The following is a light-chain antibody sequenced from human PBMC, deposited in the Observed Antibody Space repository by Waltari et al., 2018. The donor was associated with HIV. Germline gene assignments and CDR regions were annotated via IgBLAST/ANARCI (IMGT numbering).Light chain of an antibody. CDR2: SNN. CDR3: SAWDDNVNAL. Sequence: QSVLTQPPSASGTPGQRVTISCSGSRSNIGSNNVNWYQQLPGTAPKLVIYSNNQRPSGVPYRFSGSKSGTSASLAISGLQSEDEADYYCSAWDDNVNALFGGGTRLTVV. CDR1: RSNIGSNN. J-gene: IGLJ2*01. V-gene: IGLV1-44*01.